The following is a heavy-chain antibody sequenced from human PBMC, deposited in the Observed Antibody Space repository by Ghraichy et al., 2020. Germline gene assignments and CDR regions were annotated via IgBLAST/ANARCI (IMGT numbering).Heavy chain of an antibody. CDR1: GFSFSSYA. Sequence: LSLTCAASGFSFSSYAMSWVRQAPGKGLEWVSPISGSGGSTYYADSVKGRFTISRDNSKNMVYLQMNRLRAEDTAVYYCARNRGSLRDTFDIWGQGTMVTVSS. D-gene: IGHD1-14*01. V-gene: IGHV3-23*01. CDR2: ISGSGGST. CDR3: ARNRGSLRDTFDI. J-gene: IGHJ3*02.